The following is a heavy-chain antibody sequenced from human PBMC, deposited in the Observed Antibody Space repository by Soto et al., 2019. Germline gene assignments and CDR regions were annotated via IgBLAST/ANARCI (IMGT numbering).Heavy chain of an antibody. CDR2: IFYTGSA. J-gene: IGHJ4*02. CDR1: GESMSNTAYY. V-gene: IGHV4-39*01. Sequence: QLQLQESGPGLVKPSETLSLTCNVSGESMSNTAYYWGWIRQTPGKGLEWIGSIFYTGSAYYNSSLKSPVHTSLDTFQNQFSLKLLSVAAADTAIYYCARLKSTYSGSYYGGGFFDYWGQGSLVTVSS. D-gene: IGHD1-26*01. CDR3: ARLKSTYSGSYYGGGFFDY.